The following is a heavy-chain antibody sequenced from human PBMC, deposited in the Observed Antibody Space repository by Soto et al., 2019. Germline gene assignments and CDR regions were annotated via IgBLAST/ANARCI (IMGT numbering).Heavy chain of an antibody. CDR1: GGTFSRHA. J-gene: IGHJ3*02. Sequence: QVQLVQSGAEVRKPGSSVKVSCKASGGTFSRHAISWVRQAPGQGLEWMGGIIPMFGTANHAQKFQGRVTITADESTSTAYMELSSLRSEDTAVYYCARNSLRDGLGAFDIWGQGTMVTVSS. CDR3: ARNSLRDGLGAFDI. V-gene: IGHV1-69*01. CDR2: IIPMFGTA.